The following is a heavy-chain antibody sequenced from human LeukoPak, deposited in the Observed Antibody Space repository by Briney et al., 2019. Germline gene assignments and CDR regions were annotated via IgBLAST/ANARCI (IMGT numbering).Heavy chain of an antibody. Sequence: PGGSLSLSCAASGFTLSDFYMSWIRQAPGKGMEWVSYISSSGSTIYYADSVKGRFTISRDNAKNSLYLQMNSLRAEDTAVYYCARGYQPYDFWSGYPGYWGQGTLVTVSS. J-gene: IGHJ4*02. V-gene: IGHV3-11*04. D-gene: IGHD3-3*01. CDR1: GFTLSDFY. CDR3: ARGYQPYDFWSGYPGY. CDR2: ISSSGSTI.